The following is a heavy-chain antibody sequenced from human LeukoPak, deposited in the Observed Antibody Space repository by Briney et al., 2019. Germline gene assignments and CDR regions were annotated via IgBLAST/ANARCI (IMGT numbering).Heavy chain of an antibody. V-gene: IGHV1-3*03. CDR3: ATISGYDSGEAFDI. D-gene: IGHD5-12*01. J-gene: IGHJ3*02. CDR1: GYTFTSYA. Sequence: ASVKVSCKASGYTFTSYAMHWVRQAPGQRLEWMGWINAGNGNTKYSQEFQGRVTITRDTPASAAYMELSSLRSEDMAVYYCATISGYDSGEAFDIWGQGTMVTVPS. CDR2: INAGNGNT.